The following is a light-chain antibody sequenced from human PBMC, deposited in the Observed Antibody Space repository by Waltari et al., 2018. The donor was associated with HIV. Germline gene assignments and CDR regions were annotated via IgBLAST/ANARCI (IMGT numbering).Light chain of an antibody. Sequence: QSVLTQPPSASGTPGQRVTISCSGSSSNIGSNYVYWYQQLPGTAPKLLNFRNNQRPSGVPDRFPGSKSGTSASLAISGLRSEDEADYYCAAWDDSLSGGVVFGGGTKLTVL. V-gene: IGLV1-47*01. CDR1: SSNIGSNY. CDR3: AAWDDSLSGGVV. CDR2: RNN. J-gene: IGLJ2*01.